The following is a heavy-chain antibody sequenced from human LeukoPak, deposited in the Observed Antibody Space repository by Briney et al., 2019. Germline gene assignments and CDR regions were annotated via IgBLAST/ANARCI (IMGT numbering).Heavy chain of an antibody. J-gene: IGHJ3*02. CDR1: GYTFTSYD. CDR3: ARKKGLRLGLDAFDI. D-gene: IGHD5-12*01. CDR2: MNPNSGNT. V-gene: IGHV1-8*03. Sequence: ASVKVSCKASGYTFTSYDINWVRQATGQGLEWMGWMNPNSGNTGHAQKFQGRVTITRNTSISTAYMELSSLRSEDTAVYYCARKKGLRLGLDAFDIWGQGTMVTVSS.